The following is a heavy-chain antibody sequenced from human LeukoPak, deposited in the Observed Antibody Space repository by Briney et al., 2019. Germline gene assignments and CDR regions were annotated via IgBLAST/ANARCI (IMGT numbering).Heavy chain of an antibody. Sequence: GASVKVSCKASGYTFTSYGISWVRQAPGQGLEWMGWISAYNGNTNYAQKLQGRVTMTTDTSTSTAYMELRSLRSDDTAVYYCARSREEWSRDDWFDPWGQGTLVTVSS. D-gene: IGHD3-3*01. J-gene: IGHJ5*02. CDR2: ISAYNGNT. CDR1: GYTFTSYG. V-gene: IGHV1-18*01. CDR3: ARSREEWSRDDWFDP.